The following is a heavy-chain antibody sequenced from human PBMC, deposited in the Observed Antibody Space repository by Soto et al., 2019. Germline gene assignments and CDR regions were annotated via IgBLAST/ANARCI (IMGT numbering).Heavy chain of an antibody. CDR1: GFTFSVSA. D-gene: IGHD1-26*01. Sequence: EVQLVESGGGLVQPGGSLKLSCAVSGFTFSVSAIHWVRQASGKGLEWVGRIRSKADNYATAYGASVKGRFSISRDDSKNTAYLQMSSLNTEDTAVYYCARLAEWEYYDGMHVWGQGTTVTVSS. V-gene: IGHV3-73*02. CDR2: IRSKADNYAT. CDR3: ARLAEWEYYDGMHV. J-gene: IGHJ6*02.